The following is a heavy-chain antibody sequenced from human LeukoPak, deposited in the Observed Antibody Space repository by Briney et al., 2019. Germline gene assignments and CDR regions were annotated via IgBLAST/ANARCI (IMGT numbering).Heavy chain of an antibody. CDR2: IYYSGST. Sequence: SETLSLTCTVSGGSTTSNYYWGWIRQPPGKGLEWIGSIYYSGSTNYNPSLKSRVTISVDTSKNQFSLKLSSVTAADTAVYYCANGDSWFDPWGQGTLVTVSS. J-gene: IGHJ5*02. V-gene: IGHV4-39*07. D-gene: IGHD4-17*01. CDR3: ANGDSWFDP. CDR1: GGSTTSNYY.